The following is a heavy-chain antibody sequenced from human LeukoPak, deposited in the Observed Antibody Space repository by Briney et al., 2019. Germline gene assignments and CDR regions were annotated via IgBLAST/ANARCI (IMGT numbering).Heavy chain of an antibody. CDR3: ARSPLLGSLEWLLGDYYYMDV. CDR2: IFYSGST. J-gene: IGHJ6*03. Sequence: SETLSLTCTVSGGSISGYYWIWVRQPPGKGLEWIGFIFYSGSTNYNPSLKSRVTISVDTSKNQFSLKLSSVTAADTAVYYCARSPLLGSLEWLLGDYYYMDVWGKGTTVTVSS. CDR1: GGSISGYY. V-gene: IGHV4-59*01. D-gene: IGHD3-3*01.